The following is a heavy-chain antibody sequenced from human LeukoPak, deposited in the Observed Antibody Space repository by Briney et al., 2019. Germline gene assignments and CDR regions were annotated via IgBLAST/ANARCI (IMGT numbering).Heavy chain of an antibody. CDR1: NVSVSSGRYY. J-gene: IGHJ6*03. CDR2: IYSSGST. Sequence: SATLSLTCTVSNVSVSSGRYYWTWIRHLPGKGLEWIGYIYSSGSTYSHPSLRSRVTTSADTSKNQFSLKLSSVAAADTAVYYCARGDEYNYFYYMEVWGKGTTVTVSS. D-gene: IGHD6-6*01. CDR3: ARGDEYNYFYYMEV. V-gene: IGHV4-31*03.